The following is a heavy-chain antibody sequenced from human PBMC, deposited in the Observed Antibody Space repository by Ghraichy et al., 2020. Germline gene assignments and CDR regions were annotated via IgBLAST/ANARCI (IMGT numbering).Heavy chain of an antibody. V-gene: IGHV3-30*18. CDR2: ISYDGNKK. CDR1: GFTFNSYG. D-gene: IGHD2/OR15-2a*01. Sequence: GGSLRLTCAASGFTFNSYGMYWVRQAPGKGLEWVADISYDGNKKYYADSVKGRFTISRDNSKDMLYLQVTRLRTDDTAVYYCAKGPYCNRAGCNSGELDWGQRTLVTVAS. J-gene: IGHJ4*02. CDR3: AKGPYCNRAGCNSGELD.